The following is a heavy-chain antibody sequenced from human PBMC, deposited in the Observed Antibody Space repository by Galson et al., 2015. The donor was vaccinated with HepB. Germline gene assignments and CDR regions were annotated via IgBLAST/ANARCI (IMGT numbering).Heavy chain of an antibody. V-gene: IGHV5-51*01. CDR3: ATAAHDSSGYYPL. D-gene: IGHD3-22*01. CDR1: GYIFTSFW. Sequence: QSGAEVKNPGESLKISCKGSGYIFTSFWIGWVRQMPGKGLEWMGIIYPADSDTTYSPSFQGQVSFSVDKSTSTAYLQWGSLQASDTAMYFCATAAHDSSGYYPLWGQGTLVTVSS. J-gene: IGHJ4*02. CDR2: IYPADSDT.